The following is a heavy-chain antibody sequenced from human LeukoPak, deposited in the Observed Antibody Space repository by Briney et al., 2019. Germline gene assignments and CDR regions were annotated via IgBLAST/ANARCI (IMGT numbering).Heavy chain of an antibody. CDR2: MWSDGSTK. D-gene: IGHD2-2*01. V-gene: IGHV3-33*03. CDR3: AAQYCTSTTCYALY. Sequence: GGSLRLSCAASGFTFSSYGMHWVRQAPGKGLEWVAEMWSDGSTKQYADSVKGRFPISRDNSKNTLYLQMTSRRAEDTAVYYCAAQYCTSTTCYALYWGQGTLVTVSS. J-gene: IGHJ4*02. CDR1: GFTFSSYG.